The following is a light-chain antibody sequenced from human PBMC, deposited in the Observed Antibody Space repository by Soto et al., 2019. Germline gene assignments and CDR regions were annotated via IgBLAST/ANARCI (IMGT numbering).Light chain of an antibody. CDR3: SSYAGGNTYV. CDR2: AVS. CDR1: SSDVGGYKY. V-gene: IGLV2-8*01. Sequence: QSVLTQPPSASGSPGQSVTISCTGTSSDVGGYKYVSWYQQYPGKAPKLMIYAVSKRPSGVPDRFSGSKSDNTASLTVSGLQAEDEADYYCSSYAGGNTYVFGTGTKLTVL. J-gene: IGLJ1*01.